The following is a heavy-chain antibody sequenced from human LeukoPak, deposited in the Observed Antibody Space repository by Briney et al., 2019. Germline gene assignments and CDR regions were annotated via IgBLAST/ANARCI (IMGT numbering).Heavy chain of an antibody. V-gene: IGHV3-23*01. J-gene: IGHJ4*02. CDR3: ARNSGWYGVS. CDR1: GFTLSSYE. D-gene: IGHD6-19*01. CDR2: IDYSGGEK. Sequence: PGGSLILSCTASGFTLSSYEMSWIHQAPGKVVEWVSSIDYSGGEKHYADSVKGRFTISTDNSKNALCLQLSSLRGDDTAVYYCARNSGWYGVSWGQGTLVTVSS.